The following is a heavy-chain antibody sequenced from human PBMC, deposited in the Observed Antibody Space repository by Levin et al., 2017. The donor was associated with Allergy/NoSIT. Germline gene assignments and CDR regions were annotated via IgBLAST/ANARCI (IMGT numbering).Heavy chain of an antibody. Sequence: ASETLSLTCTVSGGSISSGGYYWSWIRQHPGTGLEHIGYIYDSESTYYNPSLKSRAIISLDTSKHQFSLKLSSVTAADTDVYYCARAVLSVSYYYGMDVWGQGTTVTVSS. CDR1: GGSISSGGYY. V-gene: IGHV4-31*03. CDR3: ARAVLSVSYYYGMDV. D-gene: IGHD1-14*01. J-gene: IGHJ6*02. CDR2: IYDSEST.